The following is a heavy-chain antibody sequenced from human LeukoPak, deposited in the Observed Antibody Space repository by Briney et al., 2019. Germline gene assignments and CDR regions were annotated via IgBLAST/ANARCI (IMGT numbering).Heavy chain of an antibody. CDR2: IYYSGST. CDR1: GGSISSYY. J-gene: IGHJ3*02. Sequence: SETLSLTCTVSGGSISSYYWSWIRQPPGKGLEWIGYIYYSGSTSYNPSLKSRVTISVDTSKNQSSLKLSSVTAADTAVYYCARDGTGYHDAFDIWGQGTMVTVSS. D-gene: IGHD5-18*01. CDR3: ARDGTGYHDAFDI. V-gene: IGHV4-59*01.